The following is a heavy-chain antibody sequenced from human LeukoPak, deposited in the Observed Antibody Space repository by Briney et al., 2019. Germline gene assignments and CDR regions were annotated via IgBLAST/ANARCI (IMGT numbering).Heavy chain of an antibody. V-gene: IGHV3-9*01. Sequence: GGSLRLSCAASGFTFDDYAMHWVRQAPGKGLEWVSGISWNSGSIGYADSVKGRFTISRDNAKNTLYLQMNSLRAEDAAVYYCARDLGATYYYYGMDVWGQGTTVTVSS. D-gene: IGHD1-26*01. CDR2: ISWNSGSI. CDR1: GFTFDDYA. CDR3: ARDLGATYYYYGMDV. J-gene: IGHJ6*02.